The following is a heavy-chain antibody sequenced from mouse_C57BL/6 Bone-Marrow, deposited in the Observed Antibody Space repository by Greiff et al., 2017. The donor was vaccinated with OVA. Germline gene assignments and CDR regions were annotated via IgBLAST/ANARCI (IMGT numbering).Heavy chain of an antibody. J-gene: IGHJ1*03. CDR2: FHPYNDDT. D-gene: IGHD2-10*01. CDR3: ARGLPFPYWYYDV. V-gene: IGHV1-47*01. Sequence: VQLQQSGAELVKPGASVKMSCKASGYTFTTYPIEWMKQNHGKSLEWIGNFHPYNDDTKYNEKFKGKATLTVEKSSSTVYLELSRLTSDDSAGDYCARGLPFPYWYYDVWGTGTTVTVSS. CDR1: GYTFTTYP.